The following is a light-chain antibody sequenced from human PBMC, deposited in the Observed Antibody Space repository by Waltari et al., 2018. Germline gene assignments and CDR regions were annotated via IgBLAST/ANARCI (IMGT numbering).Light chain of an antibody. J-gene: IGLJ2*01. CDR2: QDS. V-gene: IGLV3-1*01. CDR1: KLGDKY. CDR3: QAWDSSTAE. Sequence: SYELTQPPSVSVSPGQTASITCSGDKLGDKYACWYQQKPGQSPVLAIYQDSKRPSGIPGRFSGSNTGNTATLTISGSQAMDEAAYYCQAWDSSTAEFGGGTKLTVL.